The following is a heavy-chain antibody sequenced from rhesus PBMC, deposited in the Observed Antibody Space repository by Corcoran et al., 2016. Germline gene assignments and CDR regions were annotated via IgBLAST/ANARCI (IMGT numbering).Heavy chain of an antibody. CDR3: ARDRAVYYSGSYYHGRSV. J-gene: IGHJ5-2*02. V-gene: IGHV4S2*01. Sequence: QVQLQESGPGLVKPSETLPPTCAVSGASISSNYWSWIRQAPGKGLEGLGRIYGSGGSTDYNPSIKSLVTISIDTSKNQFSLKLSAVTAADTAVYYGARDRAVYYSGSYYHGRSVWGRGVLVTVSS. D-gene: IGHD3-16*01. CDR2: IYGSGGST. CDR1: GASISSNY.